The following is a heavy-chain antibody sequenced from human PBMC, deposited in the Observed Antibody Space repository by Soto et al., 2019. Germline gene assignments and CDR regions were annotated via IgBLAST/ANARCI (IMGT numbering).Heavy chain of an antibody. Sequence: PSETLSLTCTVSGGSISSGGYYWSWIRQHPGKGLEWIGYIYYSGSTYYNPSLKSRVTISVDTSKNQFSLKLSSVTAADTAVYYCARDRALRDITFDYWGQGTLVTVSS. V-gene: IGHV4-31*03. CDR3: ARDRALRDITFDY. CDR1: GGSISSGGYY. D-gene: IGHD3-10*01. CDR2: IYYSGST. J-gene: IGHJ4*02.